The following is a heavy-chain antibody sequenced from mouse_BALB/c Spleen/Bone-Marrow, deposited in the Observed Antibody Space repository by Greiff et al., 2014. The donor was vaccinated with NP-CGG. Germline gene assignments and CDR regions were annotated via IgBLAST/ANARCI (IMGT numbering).Heavy chain of an antibody. CDR2: IDPANGNT. CDR3: AYGSSYDYFDY. CDR1: GFNIKDTY. D-gene: IGHD1-1*01. J-gene: IGHJ2*01. Sequence: EVQLQQSGAELVKPGASVKLSCTASGFNIKDTYMHWVKQRPEQGLEWIGRIDPANGNTKYDPKFQGKATITADTSSNTAYLRLNSLTSEDTAVYYCAYGSSYDYFDYWGQGTTLTVSS. V-gene: IGHV14-3*02.